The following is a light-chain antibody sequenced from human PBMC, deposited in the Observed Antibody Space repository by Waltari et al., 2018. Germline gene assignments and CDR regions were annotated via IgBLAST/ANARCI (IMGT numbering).Light chain of an antibody. CDR1: SSDVGTYDI. V-gene: IGLV2-23*02. CDR2: DVN. CDR3: CSFADSSASWV. J-gene: IGLJ3*02. Sequence: QSALTQPASVSGSPGQSITISCTGTSSDVGTYDIVSWYQQHPGKAPKLMIHDVNKRPSGVSPRFSGSKSGNTASLTISGLQAEDEADYYCCSFADSSASWVFGGGTKLTVL.